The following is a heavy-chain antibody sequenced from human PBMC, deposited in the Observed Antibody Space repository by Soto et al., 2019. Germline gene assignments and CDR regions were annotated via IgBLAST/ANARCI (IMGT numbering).Heavy chain of an antibody. CDR3: AREDRYYYYGMDV. CDR1: GGSISSYY. D-gene: IGHD2-15*01. CDR2: IYYSGST. Sequence: TVSGGSISSYYWSWIRQPPGKGLEWIGYIYYSGSTNYNPSLKSRVTISVDTSKNQFSLKLSSVTAADTAVYYCAREDRYYYYGMDVWGQGTTVTVSS. V-gene: IGHV4-59*01. J-gene: IGHJ6*02.